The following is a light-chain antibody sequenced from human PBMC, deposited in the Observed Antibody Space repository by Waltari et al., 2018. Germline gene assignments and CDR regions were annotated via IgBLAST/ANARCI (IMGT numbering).Light chain of an antibody. Sequence: YQQHPGDATNLLLFVFSKRPSGTANRFAGSKSGTTASPTISDLQAEDEANSYCASYTTSSTFGVFGGGTKLTVL. CDR3: ASYTTSSTFGV. CDR2: VFS. J-gene: IGLJ3*02. V-gene: IGLV2-14*04.